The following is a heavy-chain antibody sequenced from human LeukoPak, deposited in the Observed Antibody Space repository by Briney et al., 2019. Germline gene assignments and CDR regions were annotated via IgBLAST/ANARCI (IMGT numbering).Heavy chain of an antibody. J-gene: IGHJ4*02. CDR1: GFTFSSFS. CDR2: ISVSSSSL. V-gene: IGHV3-21*01. CDR3: ARDQVTGTTIVEGFDY. Sequence: GGSLRLSCAASGFTFSSFSMNWVRQAPGKGLEWVSSISVSSSSLYYADSVKGRFTISRDNAKNSLYLQMNSLRAEDTAVYYCARDQVTGTTIVEGFDYWGQGTLVTVSS. D-gene: IGHD1-7*01.